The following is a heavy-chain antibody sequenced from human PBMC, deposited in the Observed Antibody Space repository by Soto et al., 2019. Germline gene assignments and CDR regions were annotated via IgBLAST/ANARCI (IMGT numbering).Heavy chain of an antibody. D-gene: IGHD1-26*01. CDR3: ASPLWERGEYYYYVVDV. V-gene: IGHV4-39*01. CDR1: GGSISSSNYY. J-gene: IGHJ6*02. CDR2: IYYSGST. Sequence: PSETLSLTCTVSGGSISSSNYYWGWIRQPPGKGLEWIGSIYYSGSTYYNPSLKSRVTISIDTSKNQFSLKLSSVTAADTAVYYCASPLWERGEYYYYVVDVWGQGTTLTVSS.